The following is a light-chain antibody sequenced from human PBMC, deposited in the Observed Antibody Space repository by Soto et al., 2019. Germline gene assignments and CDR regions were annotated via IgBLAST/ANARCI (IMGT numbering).Light chain of an antibody. CDR3: CSYAGSSTGV. Sequence: QSALTQPPSASGSPGQSVTISCTGTSSDVGGYNYVSWYQQHPGKAPKLMIYEVSKRPSGVPDRFSGSKSGNTASLTVSGLQVEDEADYYCCSYAGSSTGVFGGGTKLTVL. J-gene: IGLJ2*01. V-gene: IGLV2-8*01. CDR1: SSDVGGYNY. CDR2: EVS.